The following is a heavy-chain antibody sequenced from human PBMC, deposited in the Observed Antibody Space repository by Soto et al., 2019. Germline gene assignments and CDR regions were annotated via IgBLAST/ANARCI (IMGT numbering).Heavy chain of an antibody. D-gene: IGHD3-22*01. J-gene: IGHJ4*02. CDR3: ARPGDNYDSSGYRYYFDY. Sequence: GSLRLSCAASGFTFSTYSMNWVRQAPGKGLEWVSYISSSSSTIFHTDSVKGRFTVSRDNAKNTLYLQMNSLRDEDTAVYYCARPGDNYDSSGYRYYFDYGGQGTLVT. V-gene: IGHV3-48*02. CDR1: GFTFSTYS. CDR2: ISSSSSTI.